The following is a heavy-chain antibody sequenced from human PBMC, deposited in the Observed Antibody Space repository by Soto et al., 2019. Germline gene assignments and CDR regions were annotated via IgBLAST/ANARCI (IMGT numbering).Heavy chain of an antibody. CDR1: GFTFSSYA. Sequence: GGSLRLSCAASGFTFSSYAMSWVRQAPGKGLEWVSAISGSGGSTYYADSVKGRFTISRDNSKNTLYLQMNSLRAEDTAVYYCAKDLAYSSSWYNGRDYWGQGTLVTVSS. V-gene: IGHV3-23*01. CDR3: AKDLAYSSSWYNGRDY. CDR2: ISGSGGST. D-gene: IGHD6-13*01. J-gene: IGHJ4*02.